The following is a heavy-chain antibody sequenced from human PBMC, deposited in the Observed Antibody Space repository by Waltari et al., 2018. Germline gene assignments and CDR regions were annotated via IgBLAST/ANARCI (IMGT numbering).Heavy chain of an antibody. Sequence: EVQLVESGGGLVKPGGSLRLSCAASGFSFSTYTMNWVRQAPGKGLAWVSSISTTGNYMYYGDSVKGRFTISRDSARNSLYLQMHSLRAEDTAIYYCARNIYIYNFDAFDIWGQGTMVTVSS. CDR2: ISTTGNYM. CDR1: GFSFSTYT. D-gene: IGHD1-1*01. CDR3: ARNIYIYNFDAFDI. J-gene: IGHJ3*02. V-gene: IGHV3-21*02.